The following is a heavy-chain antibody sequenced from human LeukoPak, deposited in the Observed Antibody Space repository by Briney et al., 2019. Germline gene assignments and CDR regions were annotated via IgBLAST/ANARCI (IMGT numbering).Heavy chain of an antibody. D-gene: IGHD4-11*01. V-gene: IGHV1-2*02. CDR1: GYTFTGYY. J-gene: IGHJ6*02. Sequence: ASVKVSCKASGYTFTGYYMHWVRQAPGQGLEWMGWINPNSGGTNYAQKFQGRVTMTRDTSISTAYMELSRLRPDDTAVYYCARVSRLTFPTTDYYYYYGMDVWGQGTTVTVSS. CDR2: INPNSGGT. CDR3: ARVSRLTFPTTDYYYYYGMDV.